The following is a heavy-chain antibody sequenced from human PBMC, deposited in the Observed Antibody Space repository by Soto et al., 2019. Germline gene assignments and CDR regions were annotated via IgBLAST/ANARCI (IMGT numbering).Heavy chain of an antibody. CDR3: VRGHF. J-gene: IGHJ1*01. Sequence: EEQLVESGGGLVQPGGSLTLSCAASGFPFPNEWITWVRQVPIKGLEWVANISPDGNEKNYVDSVKGRFTISRDNANNFLYLQTDSLRVEDTAVYYCVRGHFWGQGTLVTVSS. CDR2: ISPDGNEK. V-gene: IGHV3-7*01. CDR1: GFPFPNEW.